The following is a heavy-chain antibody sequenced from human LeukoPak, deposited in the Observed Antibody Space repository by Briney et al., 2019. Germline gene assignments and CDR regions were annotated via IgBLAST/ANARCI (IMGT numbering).Heavy chain of an antibody. CDR3: ARGAAGYSYG. J-gene: IGHJ4*02. Sequence: PSETLSLTCTVSGGSINSYYWSWIRQPPGKGLEWIGHIYYSGSTNYNPSLKSRVTISIDTSKNQFSLRLSSVTAADTAVYYCARGAAGYSYGWGQGTLVTVSS. CDR2: IYYSGST. D-gene: IGHD5-18*01. V-gene: IGHV4-59*01. CDR1: GGSINSYY.